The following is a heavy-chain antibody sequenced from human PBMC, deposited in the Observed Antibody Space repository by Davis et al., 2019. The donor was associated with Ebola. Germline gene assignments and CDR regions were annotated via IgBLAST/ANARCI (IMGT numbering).Heavy chain of an antibody. CDR2: INHSGNT. V-gene: IGHV4-34*01. CDR3: ARGGNSPHFYYYGMDV. J-gene: IGHJ6*02. D-gene: IGHD4-23*01. CDR1: GGSFSGYY. Sequence: MPSETLSLTCAVYGGSFSGYYWSWIRQPPGKGLEWIGEINHSGNTNYSPSLKSRVTISLDTSKNQFSLKLSSLTAADTAVYYCARGGNSPHFYYYGMDVWGQGTTVTVSS.